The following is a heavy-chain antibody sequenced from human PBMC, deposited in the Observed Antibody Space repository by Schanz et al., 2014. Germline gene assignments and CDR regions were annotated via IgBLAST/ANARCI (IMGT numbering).Heavy chain of an antibody. Sequence: QVQLQQWGAGLLKPSETLSLTCAFSGGSFSGYWWTWVRQSPGKGLEWIGEVNHGGYTNYNPSLKGRVTLSVDMPKKQFPLRLISVPAADTAAYYCATWSGTRLFHNWGQGTLVTVSS. V-gene: IGHV4-34*01. CDR2: VNHGGYT. J-gene: IGHJ4*02. CDR1: GGSFSGYW. CDR3: ATWSGTRLFHN. D-gene: IGHD1-7*01.